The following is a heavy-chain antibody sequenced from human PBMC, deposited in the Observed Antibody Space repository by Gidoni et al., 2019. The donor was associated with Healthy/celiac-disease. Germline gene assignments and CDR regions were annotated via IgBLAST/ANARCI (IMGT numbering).Heavy chain of an antibody. D-gene: IGHD1-26*01. CDR2: IYNSGRT. J-gene: IGHJ2*01. CDR1: CCPISSGSYY. CDR3: ARDGGSYYAYTPNFDL. Sequence: QVQLQESGPGLVKTSQTLSLTCTVSCCPISSGSYYWSWIRQPAGKGLEWIGRIYNSGRTKYNPSLKSRVTISVDTSKNQLSLKLSSVTAADTAVYYCARDGGSYYAYTPNFDLWGRGTLVTVSS. V-gene: IGHV4-61*02.